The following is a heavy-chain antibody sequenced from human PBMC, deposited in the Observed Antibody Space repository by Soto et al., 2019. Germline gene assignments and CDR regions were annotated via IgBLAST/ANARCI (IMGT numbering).Heavy chain of an antibody. CDR3: TSFDSNGYYPQNHY. CDR2: FDPEDGET. D-gene: IGHD3-22*01. Sequence: ASVKVSCKVSGYTLTELSMHWVRQAPGKGLEWMGGFDPEDGETIYAQKFQGRVTMTEDTSTDTAYMELSSLRSEDTAFYYCTSFDSNGYYPQNHYWGPGTQVTVSS. J-gene: IGHJ4*02. V-gene: IGHV1-24*01. CDR1: GYTLTELS.